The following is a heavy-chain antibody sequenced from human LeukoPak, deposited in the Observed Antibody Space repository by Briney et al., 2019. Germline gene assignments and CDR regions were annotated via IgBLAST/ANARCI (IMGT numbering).Heavy chain of an antibody. Sequence: PSETLSLTCTVSGVSISSSNSYWGWLRQPPGKGLEWIGSIYYSGNTYYNASLKSQVSISIDTSKNRFSLKLSSVTAADTAVYYCASRNDYVWGSYRYSLDYWGQGTLVTISS. CDR1: GVSISSSNSY. CDR2: IYYSGNT. D-gene: IGHD3-16*02. J-gene: IGHJ4*02. V-gene: IGHV4-39*01. CDR3: ASRNDYVWGSYRYSLDY.